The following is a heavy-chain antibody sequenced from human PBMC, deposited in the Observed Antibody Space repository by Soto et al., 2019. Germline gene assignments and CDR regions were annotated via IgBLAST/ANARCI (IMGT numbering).Heavy chain of an antibody. CDR1: GGSISSGGYY. V-gene: IGHV4-31*03. CDR3: AGVRDGSGYYYGMDV. CDR2: IYYSGST. J-gene: IGHJ6*02. Sequence: PSETLSLTCTVSGGSISSGGYYWSWIRQHPGKGLEWIGYIYYSGSTYYNPSLKSRVTISVDTSKNQFSLKLSSVTAADTAVYYCAGVRDGSGYYYGMDVWGQGTTVTVSS. D-gene: IGHD3-10*01.